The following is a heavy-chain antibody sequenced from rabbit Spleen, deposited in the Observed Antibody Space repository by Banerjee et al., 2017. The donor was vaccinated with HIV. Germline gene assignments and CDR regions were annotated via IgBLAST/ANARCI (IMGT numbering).Heavy chain of an antibody. CDR2: MDGGDSTT. V-gene: IGHV1S47*01. Sequence: EQLVESGGGLVQPGGSLKLSCKASRFDFNSGGVSWVRQAPGEGLEWIACMDGGDSTTYFTSWVNGRFTISRTSSTTVTLRMPSLTVADTATYFCARRGHSGVGFRALWGPGTLVTVS. CDR3: ARRGHSGVGFRAL. D-gene: IGHD1-1*01. CDR1: RFDFNSGG. J-gene: IGHJ4*01.